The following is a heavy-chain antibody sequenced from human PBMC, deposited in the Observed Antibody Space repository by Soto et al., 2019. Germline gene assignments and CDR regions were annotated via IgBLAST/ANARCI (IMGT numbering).Heavy chain of an antibody. V-gene: IGHV1-69*01. Sequence: QVQLVQSGAEVKKPGSSVKVSCKASGGTFRTYAITWARQAPGQGLEWMGGIIPMFGTAKYAQKFKDRVTXTADESXXTAYMELSSLRSEDTAXXXXXXGEGRYCRGGSXXXXXWGQ. CDR2: IIPMFGTA. CDR1: GGTFRTYA. CDR3: XXGEGRYCRGGSXXXXX. J-gene: IGHJ3*01. D-gene: IGHD2-15*01.